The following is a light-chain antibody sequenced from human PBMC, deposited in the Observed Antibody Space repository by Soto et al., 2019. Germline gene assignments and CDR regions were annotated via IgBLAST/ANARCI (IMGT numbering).Light chain of an antibody. J-gene: IGLJ3*02. Sequence: QSVLTQSPSASASLGASVKLTCTLSSGHSSYAIAWHQQQPEKGPRYLMKVNSDGSHIKGDGIPDRFSGSSSGAERYLTISSRQSEDEADYYCQTWGTGIRVFGGGTKLTVL. CDR1: SGHSSYA. V-gene: IGLV4-69*01. CDR2: VNSDGSH. CDR3: QTWGTGIRV.